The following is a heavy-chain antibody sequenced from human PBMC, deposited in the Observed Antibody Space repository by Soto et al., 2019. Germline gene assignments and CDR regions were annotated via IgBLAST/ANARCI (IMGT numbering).Heavy chain of an antibody. Sequence: PGGSLRLSCAASGFTFSGPAMHWVRQASGKRLGWVGRXXSXXNXXXXXYXXSVQGRFTISRDESKNTVYLQMHSLKTEDTAVYYCSRVDPSAKSPDYWGQGTLVTVSS. CDR1: GFTFSGPA. J-gene: IGHJ4*02. CDR3: SRVDPSAKSPDY. CDR2: XXSXXNXXXX. V-gene: IGHV3-73*01. D-gene: IGHD2-15*01.